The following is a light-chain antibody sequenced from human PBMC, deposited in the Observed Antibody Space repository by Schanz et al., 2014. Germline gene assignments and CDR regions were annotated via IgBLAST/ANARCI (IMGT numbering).Light chain of an antibody. CDR3: QQYGRSPNT. J-gene: IGKJ5*01. V-gene: IGKV3-20*01. CDR2: GAS. CDR1: QSVSSSY. Sequence: EIVMTQSPATLSVSPGERATLSCRASQSVSSSYFAWFQQKPGQAPRLLIYGASSRSTGTPDRFSGSGSGTDFTLTISRLEPEDFAVYYCQQYGRSPNTFGQGTRLEIK.